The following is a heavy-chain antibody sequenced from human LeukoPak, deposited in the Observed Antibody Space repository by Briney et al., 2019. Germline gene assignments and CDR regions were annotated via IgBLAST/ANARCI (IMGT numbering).Heavy chain of an antibody. J-gene: IGHJ4*02. CDR3: ARDLYSSSWFGFDY. V-gene: IGHV3-48*03. CDR2: ISSGGGTI. CDR1: GFTFSNYE. Sequence: PGGSLRLSCAASGFTFSNYEMNWVRQAPGKGLEWVSYISSGGGTIYYADSVKGRFTISRDNAKNSLYLQTNSLRVEDAAVYYCARDLYSSSWFGFDYWGQGTLVTVSS. D-gene: IGHD6-13*01.